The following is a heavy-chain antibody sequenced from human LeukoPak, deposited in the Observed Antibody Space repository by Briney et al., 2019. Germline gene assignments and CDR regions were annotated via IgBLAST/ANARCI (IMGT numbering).Heavy chain of an antibody. CDR3: AKDLRGIGDAFDI. D-gene: IGHD2-15*01. CDR2: IRNDGSNK. J-gene: IGHJ3*02. V-gene: IGHV3-30*02. Sequence: SGGSLRLSCAASGFTFTTYGMHWVRQAPGKGLEWVAFIRNDGSNKYDADSVKGRFTISRDNSKNTLYLQMNSLRAEDTAIYYCAKDLRGIGDAFDIWGRGTMVTVSS. CDR1: GFTFTTYG.